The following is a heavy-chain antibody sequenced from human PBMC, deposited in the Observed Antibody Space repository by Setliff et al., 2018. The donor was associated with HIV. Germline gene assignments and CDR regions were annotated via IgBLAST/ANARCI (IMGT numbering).Heavy chain of an antibody. J-gene: IGHJ5*02. D-gene: IGHD2-15*01. CDR1: GGTFGNYG. Sequence: SVKVSCKASGGTFGNYGVGWVRQAPGQGLEWVGGIVPILNIVNYAQEFQGRATITADKSTSTVYMEVRDLKPDDTAVYYCARGYCGGGICYSPNWLDPWGQGTLVTVSS. CDR3: ARGYCGGGICYSPNWLDP. V-gene: IGHV1-69*10. CDR2: IVPILNIV.